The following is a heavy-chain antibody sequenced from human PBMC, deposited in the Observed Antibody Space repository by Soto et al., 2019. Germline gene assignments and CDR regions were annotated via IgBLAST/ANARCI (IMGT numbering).Heavy chain of an antibody. CDR3: AKEGYSYVLDY. CDR2: ISGSGGST. V-gene: IGHV3-23*01. J-gene: IGHJ4*02. D-gene: IGHD5-18*01. Sequence: ETLSLTCTVSGGSISTTTYYWGWVRQAPGKGLEWVSAISGSGGSTYYADSVKGRFTISRDNSKNTLYLQMNSLRAEDTAVYYCAKEGYSYVLDYWGQGTLVTVSS. CDR1: GGSISTTTYY.